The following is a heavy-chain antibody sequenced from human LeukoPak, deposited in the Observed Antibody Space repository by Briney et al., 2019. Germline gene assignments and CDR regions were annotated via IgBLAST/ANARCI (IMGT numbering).Heavy chain of an antibody. Sequence: PGGSLRLSCAASGFTFSSCWMHWVRQAPGKGLVWVSRIKSDGSSTSYADSVKGRFIISRDNAKNTLFLQMNSLRAEDTAVYYCARVDCSGGSCYSGYWGQGTLVTVSS. D-gene: IGHD2-15*01. J-gene: IGHJ4*02. CDR1: GFTFSSCW. CDR3: ARVDCSGGSCYSGY. CDR2: IKSDGSST. V-gene: IGHV3-74*01.